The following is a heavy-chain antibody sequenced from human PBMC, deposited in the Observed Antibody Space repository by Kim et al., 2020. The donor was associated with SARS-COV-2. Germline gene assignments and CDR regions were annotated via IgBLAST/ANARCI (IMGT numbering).Heavy chain of an antibody. Sequence: ASVKVSCKASGYTFTGYYMHWVRQAPGQGLEWMGWINPNSGGTNYAQKFQGRVTMTRDTSISTAYMELSRLRSDDTAVYYCARVDIYYDSSGYYYYGMDVWGQGTTVTVSS. CDR2: INPNSGGT. D-gene: IGHD3-22*01. CDR3: ARVDIYYDSSGYYYYGMDV. J-gene: IGHJ6*02. V-gene: IGHV1-2*02. CDR1: GYTFTGYY.